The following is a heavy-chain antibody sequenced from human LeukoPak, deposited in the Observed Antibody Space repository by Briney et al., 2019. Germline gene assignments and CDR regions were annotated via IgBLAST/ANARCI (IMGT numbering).Heavy chain of an antibody. V-gene: IGHV3-23*01. J-gene: IGHJ4*02. Sequence: GGSLRLSCAVSGFTLSNYGMRWVRQAPGKGLEWVAGISGSGDSTNYADSVKGLFIICRDNSKTMLYLQMNRLRADDPALYLCAKRGVVIRVILVGFHKEAYYFDSWGEGALVTVSS. CDR3: AKRGVVIRVILVGFHKEAYYFDS. D-gene: IGHD3-22*01. CDR2: ISGSGDST. CDR1: GFTLSNYG.